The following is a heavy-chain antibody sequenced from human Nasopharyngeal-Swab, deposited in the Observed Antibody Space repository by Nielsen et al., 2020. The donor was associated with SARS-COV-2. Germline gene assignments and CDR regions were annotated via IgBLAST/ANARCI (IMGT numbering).Heavy chain of an antibody. CDR1: GGSFSDFY. J-gene: IGHJ4*02. D-gene: IGHD3-16*01. CDR2: INHRGNT. V-gene: IGHV4-34*01. Sequence: SETLSRKKDENGGSFSDFYWSWIRQSPGKGLEWIGEINHRGNTNSNPSLKSRVTVSVDTSKNHFSLTLTSVTAADTAVYFCARGGDTAITNYFDYWGQGTLVTVSS. CDR3: ARGGDTAITNYFDY.